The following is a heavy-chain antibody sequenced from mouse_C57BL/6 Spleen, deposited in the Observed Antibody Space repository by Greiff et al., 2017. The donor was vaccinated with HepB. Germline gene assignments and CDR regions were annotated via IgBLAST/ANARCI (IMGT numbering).Heavy chain of an antibody. CDR1: GYAFSSYW. CDR2: IYPGDGDT. CDR3: ARSEGDYAMDY. J-gene: IGHJ4*01. Sequence: VQLQESGAELVKPGASVKISCKASGYAFSSYWMNWVKQRPGKGLEWIGQIYPGDGDTNYNGKFKGKATLTADKSSSTAYMQLSSLTSEDSAVYFCARSEGDYAMDYWGQGTSVTVSS. V-gene: IGHV1-80*01.